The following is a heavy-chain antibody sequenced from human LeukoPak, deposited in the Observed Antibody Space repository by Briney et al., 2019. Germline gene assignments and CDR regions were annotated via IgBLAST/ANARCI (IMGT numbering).Heavy chain of an antibody. CDR1: GFTFSSYG. CDR3: AREGPRGNSQFDY. CDR2: IWYDGSNK. D-gene: IGHD2/OR15-2a*01. Sequence: GGSLRLSCAASGFTFSSYGMRWVRQAPGKGLEWVALIWYDGSNKYYADSVKGRLTISRDNSKNTLYLQMNSLRAEDTAVYYCAREGPRGNSQFDYWGQGTLVTVSS. V-gene: IGHV3-33*01. J-gene: IGHJ4*02.